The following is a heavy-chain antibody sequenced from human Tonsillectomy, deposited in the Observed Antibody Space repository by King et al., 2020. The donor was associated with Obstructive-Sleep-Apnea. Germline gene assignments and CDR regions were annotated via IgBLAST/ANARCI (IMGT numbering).Heavy chain of an antibody. J-gene: IGHJ4*02. CDR3: ASPLAGYKLV. CDR1: GFTFSDYY. Sequence: VQLVESGGGLVKPGGSLRLSCAASGFTFSDYYMSWIRQGPGKGLEWVSYISSRGSIRHYADSVKGRFTISRDNAKNALYLQMNSLRAEDTAVYYCASPLAGYKLVWGQGTLVTVSS. D-gene: IGHD5-18*01. V-gene: IGHV3-11*01. CDR2: ISSRGSIR.